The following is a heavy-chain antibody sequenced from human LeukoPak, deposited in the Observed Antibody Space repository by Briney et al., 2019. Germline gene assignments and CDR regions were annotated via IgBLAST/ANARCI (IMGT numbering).Heavy chain of an antibody. J-gene: IGHJ6*03. CDR1: GVSISSDSYY. Sequence: PSETLSLTCTVSGVSISSDSYYWSWIRQPAGKGLEWIGRFYTSGTTNYNPSLKSRVTISVDTSKNQFSLKLRSVTAADTAVYYCARVPYSSGWYFHYYMDVWGKGTTVTVSS. CDR3: ARVPYSSGWYFHYYMDV. V-gene: IGHV4-61*02. CDR2: FYTSGTT. D-gene: IGHD6-19*01.